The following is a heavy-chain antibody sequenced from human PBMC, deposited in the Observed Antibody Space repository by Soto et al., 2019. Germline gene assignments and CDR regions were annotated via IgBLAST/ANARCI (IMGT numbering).Heavy chain of an antibody. CDR2: VYHTGRT. CDR3: ARGRGGTPLRFDP. CDR1: GVPVSSYY. J-gene: IGHJ5*02. Sequence: PXETLSLTCTVSGVPVSSYYWTWIRQPPGKGLEYLGFVYHTGRTNYSPSLRSRVTLSLDTSSNQFSLKMTSVTTADTAIYYCARGRGGTPLRFDPWGQGTLVTVSS. D-gene: IGHD3-10*01. V-gene: IGHV4-59*02.